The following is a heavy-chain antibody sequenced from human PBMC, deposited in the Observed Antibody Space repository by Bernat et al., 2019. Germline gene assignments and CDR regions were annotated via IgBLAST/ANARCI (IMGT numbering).Heavy chain of an antibody. CDR1: GYTFTSYY. D-gene: IGHD3-10*01. CDR3: ARVGYYGSGSYPAYYFDY. CDR2: INPSGGST. Sequence: QVQLVQSGAEVKKPGASVKVSCKASGYTFTSYYMHWVRQAPGQGLEWMGIINPSGGSTSYAQKFQGRVTMTRDTSTSTVYMELRSLRSDDTAVYYCARVGYYGSGSYPAYYFDYWGQGTLVTVSS. J-gene: IGHJ4*02. V-gene: IGHV1-46*01.